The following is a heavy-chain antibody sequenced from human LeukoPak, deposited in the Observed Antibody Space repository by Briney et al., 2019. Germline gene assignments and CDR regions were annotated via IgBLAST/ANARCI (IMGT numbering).Heavy chain of an antibody. D-gene: IGHD2-8*01. CDR2: ISGAGDIA. CDR3: AKVKSSLTLIGA. Sequence: GGSLRLSCAASGFALSSYWMHWVRQAPGKGPVWVSRISGAGDIAHYAESVKGRFTISRDNSGNTLYVQMDSLRAEDTAVYYCAKVKSSLTLIGAWGQGTLVTVSS. V-gene: IGHV3-74*01. J-gene: IGHJ5*02. CDR1: GFALSSYW.